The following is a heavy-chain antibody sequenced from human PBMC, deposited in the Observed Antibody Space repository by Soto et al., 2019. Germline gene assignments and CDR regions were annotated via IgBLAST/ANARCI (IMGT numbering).Heavy chain of an antibody. Sequence: SETLSLTCTVSGGSVSSGAYYWSWIRQHPGKGLEWIGYMYYSGTTYYNPSLKSRVTMSADTSKNQFSLKLNSVTAADTAVYYCARALAVRPTGDLSYVDYWGLGTLVTV. J-gene: IGHJ4*02. V-gene: IGHV4-31*03. D-gene: IGHD6-6*01. CDR2: MYYSGTT. CDR1: GGSVSSGAYY. CDR3: ARALAVRPTGDLSYVDY.